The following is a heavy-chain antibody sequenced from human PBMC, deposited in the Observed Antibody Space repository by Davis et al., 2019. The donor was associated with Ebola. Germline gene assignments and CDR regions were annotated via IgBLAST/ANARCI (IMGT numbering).Heavy chain of an antibody. Sequence: GESLKISCAASGFTFSSYWMHWVRQAPGKGLVWVSRINSDGSSTSYADSVKGRFTISRDNAKNSLYLQMNSLRAEDTAAYYCARERVYYYGMDVWGQGTTVTVSS. CDR1: GFTFSSYW. V-gene: IGHV3-74*01. CDR3: ARERVYYYGMDV. J-gene: IGHJ6*02. CDR2: INSDGSST.